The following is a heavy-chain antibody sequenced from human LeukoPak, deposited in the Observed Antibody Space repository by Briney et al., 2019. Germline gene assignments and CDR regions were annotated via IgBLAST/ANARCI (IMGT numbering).Heavy chain of an antibody. D-gene: IGHD1-26*01. CDR2: ISAYNGDT. V-gene: IGHV1-18*01. CDR3: ASSGSYGHEYYFDY. CDR1: GYTFTSYG. J-gene: IGHJ4*02. Sequence: GASVKVSCKASGYTFTSYGISWVRQAPGQGLEWMGWISAYNGDTNYAQKLQGRVTMTTDTSTSTAYLELRSLISDDTAVYYCASSGSYGHEYYFDYWGQGTLVTVSS.